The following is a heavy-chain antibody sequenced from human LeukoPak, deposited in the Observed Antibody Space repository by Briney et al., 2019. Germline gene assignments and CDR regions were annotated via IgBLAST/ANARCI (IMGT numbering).Heavy chain of an antibody. D-gene: IGHD1-26*01. CDR1: GFTFSSYS. J-gene: IGHJ4*02. V-gene: IGHV3-21*01. CDR2: ISSSSSYI. CDR3: ARDDSGSYYEFDY. Sequence: TGGSLRLSCAASGFTFSSYSMNWVRQAPGKGLEWVSSISSSSSYIYYADSVKGRFTISRDNAKNSLYLQMNSLRAEDTAVYYCARDDSGSYYEFDYWGQGTLVTVSS.